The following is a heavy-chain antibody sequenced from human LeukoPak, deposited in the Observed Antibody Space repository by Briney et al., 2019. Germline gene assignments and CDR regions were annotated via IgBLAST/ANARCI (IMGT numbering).Heavy chain of an antibody. CDR3: AKDFEGFCGGDCYSMDF. V-gene: IGHV3-30*18. CDR1: GFTFNNYV. CDR2: ISYDGSNK. Sequence: GGSLRLSCAASGFTFNNYVMHWVRRAPGKGPEWVALISYDGSNKYYADSVRGRFTISRDNSKNTLYLQMNSLRPEDTAVYYCAKDFEGFCGGDCYSMDFWGQGTLATVSS. D-gene: IGHD2-21*02. J-gene: IGHJ4*02.